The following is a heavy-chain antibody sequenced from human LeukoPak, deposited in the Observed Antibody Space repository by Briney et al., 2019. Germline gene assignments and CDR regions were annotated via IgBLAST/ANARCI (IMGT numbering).Heavy chain of an antibody. Sequence: PGGSLRPSCAASGFTFSSYVMKWVRQAPGKGLEWVSTIDGSGVGTYYADSVKGRFTITSDSSKSTLYLHMNSLRAEDTAVYYSTKGAAAGPKCFQHWGQGTLVTVSS. CDR1: GFTFSSYV. CDR2: IDGSGVGT. D-gene: IGHD6-13*01. V-gene: IGHV3-23*01. CDR3: TKGAAAGPKCFQH. J-gene: IGHJ1*01.